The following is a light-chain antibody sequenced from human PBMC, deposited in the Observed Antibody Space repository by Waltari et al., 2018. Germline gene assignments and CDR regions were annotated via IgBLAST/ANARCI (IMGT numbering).Light chain of an antibody. V-gene: IGLV3-21*01. CDR3: QVWESSTEVL. Sequence: SYVLAQPPSVSVAPGKTATITCGGGNLGCKSVHWYQRKPGQAPVLVIYYDDNRPSGIPERFSGSISGNTATLTISGVEAGDEADYFCQVWESSTEVLFGGGTKLTVL. CDR1: NLGCKS. J-gene: IGLJ2*01. CDR2: YDD.